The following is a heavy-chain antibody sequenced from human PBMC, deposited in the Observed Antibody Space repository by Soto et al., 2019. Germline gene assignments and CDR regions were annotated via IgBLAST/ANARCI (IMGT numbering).Heavy chain of an antibody. Sequence: PGGSLRLSCAASGFTVSSNYMTWVRQAPGKGLECVSVSYSGGNTYYADSVKGRFTISRDSYKNTLYLQMNSLRVEDTAVYYCARRYGAGSYFFDYWGQGTMVTVYS. V-gene: IGHV3-53*01. CDR3: ARRYGAGSYFFDY. D-gene: IGHD3-10*01. J-gene: IGHJ4*02. CDR2: SYSGGNT. CDR1: GFTVSSNY.